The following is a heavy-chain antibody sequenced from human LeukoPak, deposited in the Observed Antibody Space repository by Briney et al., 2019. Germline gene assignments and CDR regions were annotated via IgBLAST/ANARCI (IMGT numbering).Heavy chain of an antibody. CDR2: IYYSGST. V-gene: IGHV4-59*01. J-gene: IGHJ4*02. Sequence: PSETLSLTCTVSGGSISSYYWSWIRQPPGKGLEWIGYIYYSGSTNYNPSLKSRVTISVDTSKNQFSLKLSSVTAADTAVYYCASGSGWSGSYHFDYWGQGTLVTVSS. CDR1: GGSISSYY. CDR3: ASGSGWSGSYHFDY. D-gene: IGHD1-26*01.